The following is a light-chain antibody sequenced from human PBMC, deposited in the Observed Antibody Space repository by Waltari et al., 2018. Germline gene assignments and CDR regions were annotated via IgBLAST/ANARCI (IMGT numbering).Light chain of an antibody. Sequence: EIVLKQSPATLSLSPGERATLSCRASQSVSSYLAWYQQKPGQAPRLLIYDASNRATGIPARFSGSGSGTDFTLTISSLEPEDFAVYYCQQRSNWVTFGGGTKVEIK. CDR1: QSVSSY. CDR3: QQRSNWVT. V-gene: IGKV3-11*01. J-gene: IGKJ4*01. CDR2: DAS.